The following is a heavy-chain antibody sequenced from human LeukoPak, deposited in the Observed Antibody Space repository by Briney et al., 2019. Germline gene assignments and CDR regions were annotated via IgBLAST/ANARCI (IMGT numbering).Heavy chain of an antibody. CDR2: IYHSGST. V-gene: IGHV4-30-2*01. Sequence: HPSETLSLTCTVSGGSISSGGYYWSWIRQPPGKGLEWIGYIYHSGSTYYNPSLKSRVTISVDRSKNQFSLKLSSVTAADTAVYYCARSPRIAVARAPLLYWYYMDVWGKGTTVTVSS. J-gene: IGHJ6*03. D-gene: IGHD6-19*01. CDR3: ARSPRIAVARAPLLYWYYMDV. CDR1: GGSISSGGYY.